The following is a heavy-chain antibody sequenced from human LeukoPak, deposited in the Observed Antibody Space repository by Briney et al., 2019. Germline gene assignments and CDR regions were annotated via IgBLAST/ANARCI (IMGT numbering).Heavy chain of an antibody. D-gene: IGHD6-19*01. CDR1: GFSFRTYE. Sequence: GGSLRLSCVACGFSFRTYEMNWLREARGKGLEGISYISVGGSDEDYAESVKGRFSISRDNAKNSLFLQMNSLRVEDTAVYYCARDVGFNNGWPAWGQGTLVTVSS. CDR2: ISVGGSDE. CDR3: ARDVGFNNGWPA. V-gene: IGHV3-48*03. J-gene: IGHJ5*02.